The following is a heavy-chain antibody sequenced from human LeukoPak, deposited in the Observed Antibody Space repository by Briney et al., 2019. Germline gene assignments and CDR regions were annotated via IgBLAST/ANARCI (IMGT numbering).Heavy chain of an antibody. J-gene: IGHJ4*02. CDR3: AREYEVVESSGSRSSFEY. V-gene: IGHV1-46*01. Sequence: ASVKVSCKASGYTFTRYFMHWVRQAPGQGLEWMGTINPSGGSTNYAQKFQGRVTMTRDTSTSTIYMELSSLRSEDTAVYYCAREYEVVESSGSRSSFEYWGQGTLVTVAS. CDR1: GYTFTRYF. CDR2: INPSGGST. D-gene: IGHD3-22*01.